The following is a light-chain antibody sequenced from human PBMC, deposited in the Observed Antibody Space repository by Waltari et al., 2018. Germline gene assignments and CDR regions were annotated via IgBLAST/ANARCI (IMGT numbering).Light chain of an antibody. CDR3: CSYAGSCIVI. CDR1: SSDGGTYTL. CDR2: EVT. Sequence: QSALTPPASVSGSPGQSLTISCTGTSSDGGTYTLFSWYQQPPGKVPKVMIYEVTKRPSGVSNRFAGSKSGNTASLTISGLQAEDEADYYCCSYAGSCIVIFGGGTKLTVL. V-gene: IGLV2-23*02. J-gene: IGLJ2*01.